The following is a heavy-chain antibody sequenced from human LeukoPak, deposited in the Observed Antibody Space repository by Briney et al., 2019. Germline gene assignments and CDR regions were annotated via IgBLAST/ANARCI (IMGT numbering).Heavy chain of an antibody. J-gene: IGHJ4*01. CDR2: IFLGDSTA. V-gene: IGHV5-51*01. CDR3: ARLGKGLLRYSFDY. Sequence: GESLKISCEVSGYNIINYWIGWVRQMPGKGLEWMAIIFLGDSTATYNPSFQGQVSLSVDKSVSAAYLQWSSLQASDTAIYYCARLGKGLLRYSFDYWGHGTLVTVAS. CDR1: GYNIINYW. D-gene: IGHD3-16*01.